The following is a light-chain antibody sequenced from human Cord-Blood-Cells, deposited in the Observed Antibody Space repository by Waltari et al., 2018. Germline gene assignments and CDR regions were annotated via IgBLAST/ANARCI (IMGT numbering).Light chain of an antibody. Sequence: IVMTQSPDPLAVSLGESATINCKSSQSVLYSSNNKNYLAWYQQKLGQPPKLLIYWASTRESGVPDRFSGSGSGTDFTLTISSLQAEDVAVYYCQQYYSTPLTFGGGTKVEIK. V-gene: IGKV4-1*01. CDR3: QQYYSTPLT. CDR2: WAS. J-gene: IGKJ4*01. CDR1: QSVLYSSNNKNY.